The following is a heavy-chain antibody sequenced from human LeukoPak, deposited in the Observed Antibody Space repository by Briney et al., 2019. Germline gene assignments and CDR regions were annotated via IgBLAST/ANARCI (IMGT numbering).Heavy chain of an antibody. CDR2: ISGSGGST. CDR3: AKDPVVSVVQLPAWFDP. D-gene: IGHD1-1*01. Sequence: GGSLRLSCGASGFTFSSHSMTWVRQAPGKGLEWVSGISGSGGSTYYADSVKGRFTISRDNSKNTLYLQMNSLRAEDTAVYYCAKDPVVSVVQLPAWFDPWGEGTLVTVPS. J-gene: IGHJ5*02. V-gene: IGHV3-23*01. CDR1: GFTFSSHS.